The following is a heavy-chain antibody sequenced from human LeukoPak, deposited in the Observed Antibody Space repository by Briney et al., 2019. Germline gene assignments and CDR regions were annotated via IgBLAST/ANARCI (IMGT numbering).Heavy chain of an antibody. CDR1: GFTFSDYY. D-gene: IGHD2-2*01. J-gene: IGHJ6*03. CDR2: ISSSGSTI. V-gene: IGHV3-11*01. Sequence: GGSLRLSCAASGFTFSDYYMSWIRQAPGKGLEWVSYISSSGSTIYYADSVKGRFTISRDNAKNSLYLQMNSLRAEDTAVYYCARDRSIYCSSTSCQDYYYYYMDVWGKGTTVTVSS. CDR3: ARDRSIYCSSTSCQDYYYYYMDV.